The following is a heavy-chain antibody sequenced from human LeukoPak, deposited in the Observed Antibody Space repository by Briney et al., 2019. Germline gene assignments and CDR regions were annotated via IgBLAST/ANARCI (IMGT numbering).Heavy chain of an antibody. CDR1: GGTFSSYA. D-gene: IGHD5-18*01. CDR3: AREYSYGYAFDI. Sequence: SVTVSCKASGGTFSSYAISWVRQAPGQGLEWMGGIIPIFGTANYAQKFQGRVTITTDESTSTAYMELSSLRSEDTAVYYCAREYSYGYAFDIWGQGTMVTVSS. V-gene: IGHV1-69*05. CDR2: IIPIFGTA. J-gene: IGHJ3*02.